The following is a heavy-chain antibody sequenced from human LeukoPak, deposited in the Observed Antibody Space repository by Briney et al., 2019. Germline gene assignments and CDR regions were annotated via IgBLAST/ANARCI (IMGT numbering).Heavy chain of an antibody. Sequence: GGSLRLSCAASRFTFSRYSMNWVRQAPGKGLEWLSYITSSSSMIYYADSVKGRFTISRDNAKNSLYLQMNSLRAEDTAVYYCARDAGFMVRGKFDYWGQGTLVTVSS. V-gene: IGHV3-48*04. J-gene: IGHJ4*02. CDR1: RFTFSRYS. CDR2: ITSSSSMI. CDR3: ARDAGFMVRGKFDY. D-gene: IGHD3-10*01.